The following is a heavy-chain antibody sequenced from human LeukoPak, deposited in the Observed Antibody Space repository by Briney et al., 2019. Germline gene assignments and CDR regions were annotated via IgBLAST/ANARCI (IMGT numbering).Heavy chain of an antibody. V-gene: IGHV4-39*01. D-gene: IGHD3-9*01. J-gene: IGHJ4*02. CDR3: ATVLRYFDWPYFDY. CDR1: GFTFSSYA. Sequence: GSLRLSCAASGFTFSSYAMHWIRQPPGKGLEWIGSIYYSGSTYYNPSLKSRVTISVDTSKNQFSLKLSSVTAADTAVYYCATVLRYFDWPYFDYWGQGTLVTVSS. CDR2: IYYSGST.